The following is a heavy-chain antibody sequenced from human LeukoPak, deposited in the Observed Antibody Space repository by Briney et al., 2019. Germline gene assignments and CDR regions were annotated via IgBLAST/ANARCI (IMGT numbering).Heavy chain of an antibody. V-gene: IGHV3-23*01. J-gene: IGHJ6*03. D-gene: IGHD2-15*01. CDR3: AKDSWQFAPDYYYYMDV. CDR2: ISGSGGGT. CDR1: GFIFSSYR. Sequence: GGTLRLSCAASGFIFSSYRMSWLRQAPGNGLEWVSSISGSGGGTYYADSVKGRFSISRDNSKNTLYLQMNSLRADDTAVYYCAKDSWQFAPDYYYYMDVWGKGTTVTVSS.